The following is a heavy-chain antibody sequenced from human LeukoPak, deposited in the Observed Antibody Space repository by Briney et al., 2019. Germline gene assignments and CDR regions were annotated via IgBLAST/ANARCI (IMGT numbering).Heavy chain of an antibody. V-gene: IGHV3-33*01. CDR1: GFTLSSYA. J-gene: IGHJ4*02. Sequence: PGGSLRLSCTASGFTLSSYAIHWVRQAPGKGLEWVSVIYLDGSKIYYADSVKGRFTLSRDNSKNTLYLQMNSLRAEDTAVYYCARDAARTTVTYDYWGQGTLVTVSS. D-gene: IGHD4-17*01. CDR2: IYLDGSKI. CDR3: ARDAARTTVTYDY.